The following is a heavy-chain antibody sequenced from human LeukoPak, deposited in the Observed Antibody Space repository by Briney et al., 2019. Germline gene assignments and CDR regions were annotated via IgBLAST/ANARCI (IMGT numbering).Heavy chain of an antibody. J-gene: IGHJ4*02. D-gene: IGHD3-10*01. CDR2: IWYDGSNR. CDR1: GFSFSSYG. CDR3: AKDEGSWVAKLVCCDY. V-gene: IGHV3-33*06. Sequence: GRSLRLSCAASGFSFSSYGMHWVRQAPGKGLEWVALIWYDGSNRYYADSVKGRFTISRDNSKNTLYLQMDSLRAEDTAVYYCAKDEGSWVAKLVCCDYWGQGTLVTVSS.